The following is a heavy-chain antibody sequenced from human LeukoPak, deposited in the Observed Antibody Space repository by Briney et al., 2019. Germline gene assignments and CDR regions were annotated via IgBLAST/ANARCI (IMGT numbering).Heavy chain of an antibody. Sequence: ASVKVSCKASGYTFTSYGISWVRQAPGQGVEWMGWISPYNGNTNYAQKLQGRVTMTTDTSTTTAYMELRSLRSDDTAVYYCAREMATIVNQFDYWGQGTLVTVSS. CDR3: AREMATIVNQFDY. V-gene: IGHV1-18*01. J-gene: IGHJ4*02. CDR2: ISPYNGNT. D-gene: IGHD5-24*01. CDR1: GYTFTSYG.